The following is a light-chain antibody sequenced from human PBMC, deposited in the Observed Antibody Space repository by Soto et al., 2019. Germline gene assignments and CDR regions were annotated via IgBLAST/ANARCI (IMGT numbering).Light chain of an antibody. V-gene: IGKV3-15*01. CDR1: QSVSSN. CDR2: GAS. Sequence: EIVLTKSPATLSVSAGERAALSCMASQSVSSNLAWYQQKPGQAPRLVIYGASTRATGIPARFSGSGSGTEFTLTISSLQSEDFAVYYCQQYNNWPPITFGQGTRLEIK. CDR3: QQYNNWPPIT. J-gene: IGKJ5*01.